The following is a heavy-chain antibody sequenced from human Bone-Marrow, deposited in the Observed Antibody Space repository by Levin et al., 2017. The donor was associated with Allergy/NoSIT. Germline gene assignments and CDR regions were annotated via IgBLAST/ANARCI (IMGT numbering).Heavy chain of an antibody. CDR2: ISGSGGST. V-gene: IGHV3-23*01. D-gene: IGHD1-7*01. CDR3: AKSITGTPFRRFDY. Sequence: PGGSLRLSCAASGLTFSSYAMNWVRQAPGKGLEWVSGISGSGGSTYYADSVKGRFTISRDNSKNTLYLQMNSLRAEDTAVYYCAKSITGTPFRRFDYWGQGTRATVSS. CDR1: GLTFSSYA. J-gene: IGHJ4*02.